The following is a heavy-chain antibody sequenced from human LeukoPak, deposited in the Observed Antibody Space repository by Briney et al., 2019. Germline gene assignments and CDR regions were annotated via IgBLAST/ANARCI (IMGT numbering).Heavy chain of an antibody. CDR3: AKSGVGDSLYYYYIDV. D-gene: IGHD1-26*01. CDR2: VNGGGGFT. J-gene: IGHJ6*03. V-gene: IGHV3-23*01. CDR1: GFTFNNYA. Sequence: PGGSLRLSCAAPGFTFNNYAMTWVRQAPGRGLEWVSAVNGGGGFTDYADSVKGRFNISRDNSKNTLYLQMYSLRAEDTAVYFCAKSGVGDSLYYYYIDVWGKGTTVVVSS.